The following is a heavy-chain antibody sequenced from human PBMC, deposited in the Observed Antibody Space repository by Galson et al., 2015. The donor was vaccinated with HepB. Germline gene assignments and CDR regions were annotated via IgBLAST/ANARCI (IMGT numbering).Heavy chain of an antibody. CDR3: ARQKGWTIGSGTYSSAWWYFDL. CDR1: GGSINNNTYY. CDR2: VYYSGST. D-gene: IGHD3-10*01. Sequence: LSLTCTFSGGSINNNTYYWGWIRQPPGKGLEWIGSVYYSGSTYYNPSLQSRVTTSVDTSKNQFSLILSSVTAADTAMYYCARQKGWTIGSGTYSSAWWYFDLWCRGTLVTVSS. V-gene: IGHV4-39*01. J-gene: IGHJ2*01.